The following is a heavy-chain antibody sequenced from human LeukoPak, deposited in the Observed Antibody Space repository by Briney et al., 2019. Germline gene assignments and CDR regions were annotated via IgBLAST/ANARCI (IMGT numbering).Heavy chain of an antibody. D-gene: IGHD1-7*01. V-gene: IGHV1-2*02. CDR3: ARDVFRSVSWNWQGLDWFDP. CDR2: INPNSGGT. J-gene: IGHJ5*02. CDR1: GYTFTGYY. Sequence: ASVKVSCKASGYTFTGYYVHWVRQAPGQGLEWIGWINPNSGGTNYAQKFQGRVTMTRDTSISTAYLELSRLRSDDTAVYYCARDVFRSVSWNWQGLDWFDPWGQGTLVTVSS.